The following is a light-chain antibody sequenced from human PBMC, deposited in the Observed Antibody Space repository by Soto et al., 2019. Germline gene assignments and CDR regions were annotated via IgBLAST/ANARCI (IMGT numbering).Light chain of an antibody. CDR1: QSVSSN. CDR3: QQYNNWPGT. J-gene: IGKJ1*01. Sequence: EIVMTQSPATLSVSPGERATLSCRASQSVSSNLAWYQQKPGQAPRLLIYGASTRANGIPARFSGSGSGTEFTITISSLQSEDFAVYYCQQYNNWPGTFGQGTKV. CDR2: GAS. V-gene: IGKV3-15*01.